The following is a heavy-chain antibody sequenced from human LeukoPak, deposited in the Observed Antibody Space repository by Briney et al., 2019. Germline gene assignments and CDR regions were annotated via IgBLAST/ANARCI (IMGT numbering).Heavy chain of an antibody. D-gene: IGHD1-26*01. V-gene: IGHV3-74*01. CDR1: GFTFSSYW. CDR3: ARDSPIYSGSYFFDY. J-gene: IGHJ4*02. Sequence: GGSLRLSCAASGFTFSSYWMHWVRQAPGKGLVWVSRINSDGTSTNYADSVKGRFTISRDNAKNTLYLQMNSLRAEDTAVYYCARDSPIYSGSYFFDYWGQGTLVTASS. CDR2: INSDGTST.